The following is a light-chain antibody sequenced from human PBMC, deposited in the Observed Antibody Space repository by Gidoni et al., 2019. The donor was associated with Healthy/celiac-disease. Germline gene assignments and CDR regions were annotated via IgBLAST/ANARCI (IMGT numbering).Light chain of an antibody. CDR2: AAS. V-gene: IGKV1-39*01. J-gene: IGKJ3*01. CDR3: QQSDSTPKF. CDR1: QSISNY. Sequence: IQMTQSPSSLSASVVDRATITCRASQSISNYLNWYQQKPGKAPKLLIYAASSLQSGVPSRFSGSGSGTDFTLTISSLQPEDFAAYYCQQSDSTPKFFGPGTKVDIK.